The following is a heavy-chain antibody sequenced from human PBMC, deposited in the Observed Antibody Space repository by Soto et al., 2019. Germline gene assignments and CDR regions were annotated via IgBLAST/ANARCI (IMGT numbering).Heavy chain of an antibody. CDR2: IWYDGSNK. CDR3: ARDRYSYGSDYHYGMDV. CDR1: GFTFSSYG. Sequence: QVQLVESGGGVVQPGRSLRLSCAASGFTFSSYGMHWVRQAPGKGLEWVAVIWYDGSNKYYADSVKGRFTISRDNSKNTLYLQMNSLRAEDTAVYYCARDRYSYGSDYHYGMDVWGQGTTVTVSS. V-gene: IGHV3-33*01. D-gene: IGHD5-18*01. J-gene: IGHJ6*02.